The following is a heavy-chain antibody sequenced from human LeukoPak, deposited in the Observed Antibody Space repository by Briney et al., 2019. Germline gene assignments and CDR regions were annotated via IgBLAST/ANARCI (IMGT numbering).Heavy chain of an antibody. V-gene: IGHV3-9*01. J-gene: IGHJ6*02. D-gene: IGHD5-12*01. CDR2: ISWSSGNI. CDR3: ARDAWRRAFNYGMDV. CDR1: GFTFDDYA. Sequence: GRSLRLSCAASGFTFDDYAMHWVRQAPGKGLVWVAGISWSSGNIGHADSVKGRFTISRDNAENSLHLHMNSLRTEDTALYFCARDAWRRAFNYGMDVWGQGTTVAVSS.